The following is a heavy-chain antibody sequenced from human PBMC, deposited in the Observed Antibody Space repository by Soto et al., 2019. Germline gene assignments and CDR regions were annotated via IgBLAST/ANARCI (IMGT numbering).Heavy chain of an antibody. CDR1: GGSISSGGYS. CDR3: ARVSSRDWNWFDP. V-gene: IGHV4-30-2*01. CDR2: IYHSGST. Sequence: PSETLSLICAVSGGSISSGGYSWSWIRQPPGKGLEWIGYIYHSGSTYYNPSLKSRVTISVDRSKNQFSLKLSSVTAADTAVYYCARVSSRDWNWFDPWGQGTLVTVSS. D-gene: IGHD2-21*01. J-gene: IGHJ5*02.